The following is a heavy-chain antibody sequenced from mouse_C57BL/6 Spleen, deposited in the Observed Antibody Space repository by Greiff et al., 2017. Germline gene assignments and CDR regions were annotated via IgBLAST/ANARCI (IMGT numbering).Heavy chain of an antibody. CDR3: ARWDYYGSSSGYFDV. CDR2: IYPGSGST. CDR1: GYTFTSYW. D-gene: IGHD1-1*01. Sequence: VKLQQPGAELVKPGASVKMSCKASGYTFTSYWITWVKQRPGQGLEWIGDIYPGSGSTNYNEKFKSKATLTVDTSSSTAYMQLSSLTSEDSAVYYCARWDYYGSSSGYFDVWGTGTTVTVSS. V-gene: IGHV1-55*01. J-gene: IGHJ1*03.